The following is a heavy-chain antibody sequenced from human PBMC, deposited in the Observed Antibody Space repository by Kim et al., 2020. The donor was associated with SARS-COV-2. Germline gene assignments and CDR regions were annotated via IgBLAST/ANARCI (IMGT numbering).Heavy chain of an antibody. D-gene: IGHD2-2*02. CDR1: GGSFTGYH. V-gene: IGHV4-34*01. CDR2: IYHSGST. CDR3: ARGRAGVVPSPILGIGAHYDYYAMDV. Sequence: SETLSLTCAVYGGSFTGYHWSWIRQPPGKGLEWIGEIYHSGSTNYNPSLKSRVTISVDTSKNQSSLKLSSVTAADTAVYYCARGRAGVVPSPILGIGAHYDYYAMDVWGQGTTVTVSS. J-gene: IGHJ6*02.